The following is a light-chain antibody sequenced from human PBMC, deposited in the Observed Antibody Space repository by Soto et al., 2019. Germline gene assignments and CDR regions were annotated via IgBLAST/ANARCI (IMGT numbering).Light chain of an antibody. CDR1: SSDVGGFNS. Sequence: QSVLTHPASGSGVPGRAITISRTGTSSDVGGFNSVSWYQLRPGTAPKLILYDVVDRPSGVSHRFSGSKSGNTASLTISGLQAADEADYFCSSYTSTMTNVFGSGTKATVL. V-gene: IGLV2-14*03. J-gene: IGLJ1*01. CDR2: DVV. CDR3: SSYTSTMTNV.